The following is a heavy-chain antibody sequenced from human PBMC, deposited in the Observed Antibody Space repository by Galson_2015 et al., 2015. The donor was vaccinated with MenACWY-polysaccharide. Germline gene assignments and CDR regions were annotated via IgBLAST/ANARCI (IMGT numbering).Heavy chain of an antibody. J-gene: IGHJ4*02. CDR1: GFTFKHYD. CDR3: AKQAYSSGCDY. Sequence: SLRLSCAASGFTFKHYDMHWVRQAPGKGLEWVAFIWHDGTNEDYVDSVRGRFTISGDNSKNTLYLQMSSLRTEDTAVYFCAKQAYSSGCDYWGLGTLVTVSS. CDR2: IWHDGTNE. V-gene: IGHV3-30*02. D-gene: IGHD6-19*01.